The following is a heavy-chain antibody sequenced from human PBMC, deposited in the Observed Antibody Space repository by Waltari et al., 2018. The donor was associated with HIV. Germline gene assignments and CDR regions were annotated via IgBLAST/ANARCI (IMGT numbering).Heavy chain of an antibody. D-gene: IGHD3-3*02. J-gene: IGHJ4*02. CDR3: ARSLVGRALIFDY. Sequence: EVQLVESGGGLIQPGGSLRLSCAASGFTVSSNYMSWVRQAPGKGLEWVSVIYSGGSTYYADSVKGRFTISRDNSKNTLYLQMNSLRAEDTAVYYCARSLVGRALIFDYWGQGTLVTVSS. CDR1: GFTVSSNY. CDR2: IYSGGST. V-gene: IGHV3-53*01.